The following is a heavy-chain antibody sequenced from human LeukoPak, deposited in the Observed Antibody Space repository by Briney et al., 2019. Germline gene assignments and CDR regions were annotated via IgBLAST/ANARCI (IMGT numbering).Heavy chain of an antibody. V-gene: IGHV4-39*07. Sequence: SETLSLTCTVSGGPISSSSYYWGWIRQPPGKGLEWIGSIYYSGSTYYNPSLKSRVTISVDTSKNQFSLKLSSVTAADTAVYYCARVPGSSGLGFDYWGQGTLVTVSS. D-gene: IGHD6-6*01. CDR2: IYYSGST. CDR1: GGPISSSSYY. J-gene: IGHJ4*02. CDR3: ARVPGSSGLGFDY.